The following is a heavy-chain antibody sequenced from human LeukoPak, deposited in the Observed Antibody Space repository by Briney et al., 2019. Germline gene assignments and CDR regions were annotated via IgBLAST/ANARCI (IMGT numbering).Heavy chain of an antibody. CDR1: GYTFTSYG. CDR3: ASSSSSWDDWFDP. J-gene: IGHJ5*02. CDR2: IIPIFGTA. Sequence: ASVKVSCKASGYTFTSYGISWVRQAPGQGLEWMGGIIPIFGTANYAQKFQGRVTITTDESTSTAYMELSSLRSEDTAVYYCASSSSSWDDWFDPWGQGTLVTVSS. V-gene: IGHV1-69*05. D-gene: IGHD6-13*01.